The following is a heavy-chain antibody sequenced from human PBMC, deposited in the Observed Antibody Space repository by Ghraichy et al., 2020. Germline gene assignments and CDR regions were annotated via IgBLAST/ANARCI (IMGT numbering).Heavy chain of an antibody. J-gene: IGHJ4*02. D-gene: IGHD5-18*01. CDR1: GGSISSSSYY. V-gene: IGHV4-39*01. CDR3: ARLGRGYSYCFGSF. Sequence: SETLSLTCTVSGGSISSSSYYWGWIRQPPGKGLEWIGSIYYSGSTYYNPSLKSRVTISVDTSKNQFSLKLSSVTAADTAVYYCARLGRGYSYCFGSFGGQGTLVTVSS. CDR2: IYYSGST.